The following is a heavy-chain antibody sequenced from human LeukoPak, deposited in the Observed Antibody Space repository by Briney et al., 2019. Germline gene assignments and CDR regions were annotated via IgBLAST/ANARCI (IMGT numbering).Heavy chain of an antibody. Sequence: GGSLRLSCAASGFTFRRYWRHWVRQDPVKGLLWVSRINGDGSSTDYADSEKGRFTISRGNAKNTVYLQMNSLKAEDTAVYYCVRGYSSGYRLDYWGQGPLVTVSS. V-gene: IGHV3-74*01. J-gene: IGHJ4*02. CDR3: VRGYSSGYRLDY. CDR2: INGDGSST. D-gene: IGHD3-22*01. CDR1: GFTFRRYW.